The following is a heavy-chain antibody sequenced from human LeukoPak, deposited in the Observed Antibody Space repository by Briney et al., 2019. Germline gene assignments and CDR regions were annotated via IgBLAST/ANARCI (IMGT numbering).Heavy chain of an antibody. CDR1: GFTFSSYA. D-gene: IGHD3-22*01. CDR3: ARGPYYYDSSGYHAFDI. V-gene: IGHV3-33*08. CDR2: IWYDGSNK. Sequence: GGSLRLSCAASGFTFSSYAMSWVRQAPGKGLEWVAVIWYDGSNKYYADSVKGRFTISRDNSKNTLYLQMNSLRAEDTAVYYCARGPYYYDSSGYHAFDIWGQGTMVTVSS. J-gene: IGHJ3*02.